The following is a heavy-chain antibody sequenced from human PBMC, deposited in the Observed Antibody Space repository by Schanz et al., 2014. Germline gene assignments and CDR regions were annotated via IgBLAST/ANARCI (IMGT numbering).Heavy chain of an antibody. D-gene: IGHD2-21*01. V-gene: IGHV3-23*04. Sequence: EVQLVESGGGFVQPGGSLGLSCVVSGFTVSSDHMSWVRQAPGKGLEWVSAISGSGGSTYYADSVKGRFAISRDNSKNTLYLQMNSLRAEDTAVYYCARDLEGYDGGGGGFDPWGQGTLVTVSS. CDR1: GFTVSSDH. CDR2: ISGSGGST. CDR3: ARDLEGYDGGGGGFDP. J-gene: IGHJ5*02.